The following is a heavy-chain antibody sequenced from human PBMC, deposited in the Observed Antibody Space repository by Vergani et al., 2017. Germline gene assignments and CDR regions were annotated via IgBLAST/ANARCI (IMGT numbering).Heavy chain of an antibody. J-gene: IGHJ3*02. CDR3: ASTKVEYCSSTSCYSGAFDI. CDR2: ISSIGSTI. D-gene: IGHD2-2*02. V-gene: IGHV3-11*01. Sequence: QVQLVESGGGLVKPGGSLRLSCAASGFTFSDYYMSWIRQAPGKGLEWVSYISSIGSTIYYADSVKGRFTISRDNXKNALYLQMNSLRAEDTAVYYCASTKVEYCSSTSCYSGAFDIWGQGTMVTVSS. CDR1: GFTFSDYY.